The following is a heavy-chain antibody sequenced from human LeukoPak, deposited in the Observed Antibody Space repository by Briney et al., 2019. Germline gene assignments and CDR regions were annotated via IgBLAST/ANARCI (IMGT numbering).Heavy chain of an antibody. CDR3: ARDGEENSSWYPLDS. J-gene: IGHJ4*02. V-gene: IGHV4-4*07. CDR2: IYTSGST. Sequence: PSETLSLTCTVSGASISSYWWSWVRQPAGEGLEWIGRIYTSGSTNYKPSLKSRVTMSVDTSKNQFSLKLTSVTAADTAVYYCARDGEENSSWYPLDSWGPGTLVTVSS. CDR1: GASISSYW. D-gene: IGHD6-13*01.